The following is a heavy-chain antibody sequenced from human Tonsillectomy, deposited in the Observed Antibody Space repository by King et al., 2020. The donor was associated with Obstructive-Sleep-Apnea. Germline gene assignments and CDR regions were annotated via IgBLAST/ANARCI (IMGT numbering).Heavy chain of an antibody. CDR2: ISYDGSND. V-gene: IGHV3-30*14. Sequence: VQLVESGGGVVQPGRSLRLSCAASGFTFSSYAIHWVRQAPGKGLEWVTIISYDGSNDYYADSVKGRFTISRDNSKNTLYLQMNSLRPEETAVYYCAWDAYNFYGLDVWGQGTPVTVSS. CDR1: GFTFSSYA. J-gene: IGHJ6*02. CDR3: AWDAYNFYGLDV. D-gene: IGHD5-24*01.